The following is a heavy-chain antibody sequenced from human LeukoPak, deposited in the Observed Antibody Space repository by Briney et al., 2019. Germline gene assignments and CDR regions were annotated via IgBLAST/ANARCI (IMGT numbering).Heavy chain of an antibody. D-gene: IGHD5-24*01. CDR3: ARDNGLQDGYSHLDY. CDR2: ISSNGGST. CDR1: AFTFSSYA. J-gene: IGHJ4*02. Sequence: GGSLRLSCADSAFTFSSYAMHWVRQAPGKGLEYVSAISSNGGSTYYANSVKGRFTISRDNSKNTLYLQMGSLRAEDMAVYYCARDNGLQDGYSHLDYWGQGTLVTVSS. V-gene: IGHV3-64*01.